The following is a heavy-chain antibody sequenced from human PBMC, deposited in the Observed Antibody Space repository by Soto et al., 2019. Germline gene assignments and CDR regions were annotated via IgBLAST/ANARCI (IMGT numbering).Heavy chain of an antibody. Sequence: EVQLVESGGGLVQPGGSLRLSCAASGFTFSDFWLHWVRQAPEKGLVWVSRIKSDGGSANYADSVQGRFTIFRDNAKNTVYLQMNSLRAEDTAVYYCARGSKGADYVDGWGKATAVTVSS. J-gene: IGHJ6*03. V-gene: IGHV3-74*01. CDR3: ARGSKGADYVDG. D-gene: IGHD3-16*01. CDR2: IKSDGGSA. CDR1: GFTFSDFW.